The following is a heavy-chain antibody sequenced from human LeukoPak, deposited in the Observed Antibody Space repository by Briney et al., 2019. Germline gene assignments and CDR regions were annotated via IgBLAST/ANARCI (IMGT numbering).Heavy chain of an antibody. J-gene: IGHJ5*02. Sequence: ASVKVSCKASGYTFTSYGISWVRQAPGQELEWMGWISAYNGNTNYAQKLQGRVTMTTDTSTSTAYMELRSLRSDDTAVYYCARDLAVPAAMGRAWFDPWGQGTLVTVSS. V-gene: IGHV1-18*04. CDR1: GYTFTSYG. CDR3: ARDLAVPAAMGRAWFDP. CDR2: ISAYNGNT. D-gene: IGHD2-2*01.